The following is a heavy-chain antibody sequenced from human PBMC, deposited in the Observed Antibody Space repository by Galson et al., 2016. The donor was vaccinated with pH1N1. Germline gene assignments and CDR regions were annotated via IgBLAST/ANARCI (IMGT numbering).Heavy chain of an antibody. D-gene: IGHD3-10*01. CDR3: AAGRDGAGFDS. V-gene: IGHV3-7*01. J-gene: IGHJ4*02. CDR1: EFTFSTHW. Sequence: SLRLSCAASEFTFSTHWMNWVRQAPGEGLEWVANIKPDGSEIYYVDSVRGRFTISRDNAKKSVFLQMNGLRADDTAVYYCAAGRDGAGFDSWGQGTLVTVSS. CDR2: IKPDGSEI.